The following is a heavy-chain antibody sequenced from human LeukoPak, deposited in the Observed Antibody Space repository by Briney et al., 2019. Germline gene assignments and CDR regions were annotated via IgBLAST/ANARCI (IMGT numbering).Heavy chain of an antibody. CDR2: IKVDGSEK. CDR1: GFTFSNSW. V-gene: IGHV3-7*04. D-gene: IGHD3-22*01. CDR3: ARAYSSPNWFDP. J-gene: IGHJ5*02. Sequence: PGGSLRLSCEASGFTFSNSWMGWVRQAPGKGLEWVANIKVDGSEKYYVDSVKGRFTISRDNAKNSLYLQMNSLRAEDTAVYYCARAYSSPNWFDPWGQGTLVTVSS.